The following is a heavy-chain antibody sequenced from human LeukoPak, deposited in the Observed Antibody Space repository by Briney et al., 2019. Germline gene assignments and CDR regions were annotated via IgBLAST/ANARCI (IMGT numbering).Heavy chain of an antibody. CDR3: ARDRDYSNTERGFDY. Sequence: ASVRVSCKPSGYTFTDYYIHRVRQAPGQGLEWMGWINPNSGETNSAQKFQGRVTMTGDTSISTAYMELRRVTSDDTAVYYCARDRDYSNTERGFDYWGQGTLVTVSS. CDR1: GYTFTDYY. CDR2: INPNSGET. V-gene: IGHV1-2*02. D-gene: IGHD4-11*01. J-gene: IGHJ4*02.